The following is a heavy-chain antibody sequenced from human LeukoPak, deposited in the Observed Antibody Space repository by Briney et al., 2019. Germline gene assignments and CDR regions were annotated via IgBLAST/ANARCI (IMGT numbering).Heavy chain of an antibody. CDR1: GSTFTNYA. V-gene: IGHV1-69*13. D-gene: IGHD2-21*02. CDR3: ARGSGLLPD. Sequence: SVEVSCKASGSTFTNYAISWVRQAPGQGLEWMGGIIPLFGTPNYAQGFQGRVTITADESTDTAYLELSSLRFEDTAIYFCARGSGLLPDWGQGTLVTVSS. J-gene: IGHJ4*02. CDR2: IIPLFGTP.